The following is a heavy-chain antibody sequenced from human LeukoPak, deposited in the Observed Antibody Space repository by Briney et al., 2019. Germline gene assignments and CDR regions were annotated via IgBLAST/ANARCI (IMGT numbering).Heavy chain of an antibody. CDR1: GFTFSDYW. Sequence: GGSLRLSCAASGFTFSDYWMSWVRQAPGKGLEWVANIRQDGNEKYYVDSVKGRCTISRDNAKNSLHLQMNSLRAEDTAVYYCARDPSAFDIWGQGTMVTVSS. V-gene: IGHV3-7*05. CDR2: IRQDGNEK. J-gene: IGHJ3*02. CDR3: ARDPSAFDI.